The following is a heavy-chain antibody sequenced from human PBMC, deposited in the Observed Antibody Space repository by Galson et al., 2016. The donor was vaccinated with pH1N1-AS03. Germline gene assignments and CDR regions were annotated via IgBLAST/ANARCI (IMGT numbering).Heavy chain of an antibody. Sequence: PALVKPIQTLTLTCAISGFSLTTSGMCVNWIRQPPGKALEWLARIDWDDDKYFSTSLKTRLTISRDTSKNHVVLTLTNMGPEDTGTYYCARGIRPYYYAMDVWGQGTTVTVSS. CDR3: ARGIRPYYYAMDV. CDR1: GFSLTTSGMC. D-gene: IGHD3-3*02. J-gene: IGHJ6*02. V-gene: IGHV2-70*11. CDR2: IDWDDDK.